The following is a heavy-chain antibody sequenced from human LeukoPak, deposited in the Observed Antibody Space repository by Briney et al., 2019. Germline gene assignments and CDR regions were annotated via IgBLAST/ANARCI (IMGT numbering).Heavy chain of an antibody. CDR3: ASLYYDILTGQPFDY. V-gene: IGHV3-66*01. CDR1: EFTVSSNY. CDR2: IYSGGTT. Sequence: SGGSLRLSCAASEFTVSSNYMSWVRQAPGRGLEWVSVIYSGGTTYYADSVKGRFTISRDSSKNSLYLQMNSLRAEDTAVYYCASLYYDILTGQPFDYWGQGTLVTVSS. J-gene: IGHJ4*02. D-gene: IGHD3-9*01.